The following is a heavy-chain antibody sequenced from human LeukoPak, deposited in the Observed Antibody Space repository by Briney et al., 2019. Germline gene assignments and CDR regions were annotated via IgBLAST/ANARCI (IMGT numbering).Heavy chain of an antibody. CDR3: ARPGYASSRNAASWFDP. J-gene: IGHJ5*02. V-gene: IGHV4-39*01. CDR1: GGSISSSSHY. D-gene: IGHD3-9*01. Sequence: SETLSLTCTVSGGSISSSSHYWGWIRQPPGKGLEWIGSMYYSGGTYYNPSLKRRVTISVDTSKNQFSLKLSSVTAADTAVYYCARPGYASSRNAASWFDPWGQGTLVTVSS. CDR2: MYYSGGT.